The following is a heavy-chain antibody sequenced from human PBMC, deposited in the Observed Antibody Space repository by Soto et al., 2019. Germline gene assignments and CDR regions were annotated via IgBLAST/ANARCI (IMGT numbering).Heavy chain of an antibody. CDR2: IYYSGST. V-gene: IGHV4-39*01. CDR3: ARSLHATELGIYYMDV. CDR1: GGSISSSSYY. Sequence: SETLSLTCTVSGGSISSSSYYWGWIRQPPGKGLEWIGSIYYSGSTYYNPSLKSRVTISVDTSKNQFSLKLSSVTAADTAVYYCARSLHATELGIYYMDVWGKGTTVTVSS. D-gene: IGHD7-27*01. J-gene: IGHJ6*03.